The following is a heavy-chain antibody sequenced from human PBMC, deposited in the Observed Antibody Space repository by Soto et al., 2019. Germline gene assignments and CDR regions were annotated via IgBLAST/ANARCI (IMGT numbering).Heavy chain of an antibody. J-gene: IGHJ5*01. V-gene: IGHV3-21*04. CDR1: GFSFSGYA. CDR2: ISSSSSYI. D-gene: IGHD3-16*01. Sequence: LGGSLRLSCAASGFSFSGYAMTWVRQAPGRGLEWVSAISSSSSYIYYADSVKGRFTISRDNAKNSLYLQMNSLRAEDTAGYYCLSGSIVLSYTSAWRSHFFDSWGQGTLVTVSS. CDR3: LSGSIVLSYTSAWRSHFFDS.